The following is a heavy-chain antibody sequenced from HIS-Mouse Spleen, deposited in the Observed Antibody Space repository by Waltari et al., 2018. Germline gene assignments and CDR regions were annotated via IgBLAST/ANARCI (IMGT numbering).Heavy chain of an antibody. Sequence: QVQLVQSGAEVKKPGASVKVSCKASGYTFTGYYMHWVRQAPGKGLKWREGIKPNSGGTDNAEKFQGRITMPRATATSEAYRELGRLSSDDTAVYYCARGVFEWCLSGNWFDPLGQGTLVTVSS. CDR2: IKPNSGGT. CDR1: GYTFTGYY. J-gene: IGHJ5*02. V-gene: IGHV1-2*02. CDR3: ARGVFEWCLSGNWFDP. D-gene: IGHD3-3*01.